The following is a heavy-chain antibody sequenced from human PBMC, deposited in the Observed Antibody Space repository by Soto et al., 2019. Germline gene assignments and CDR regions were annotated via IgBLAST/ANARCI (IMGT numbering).Heavy chain of an antibody. CDR1: AFTFSSYT. Sequence: EVQLVESGGGLVKPGGSLRLSCATSAFTFSSYTMNWVRQAPGKGLEWVSSISSSSTYIYYADSVKGRFTISRDNAKNSLYLQMNSLRADDTAVYYCARRRGDTFDIWGQGTMVTVS. J-gene: IGHJ3*02. V-gene: IGHV3-21*01. CDR2: ISSSSTYI. D-gene: IGHD3-10*01. CDR3: ARRRGDTFDI.